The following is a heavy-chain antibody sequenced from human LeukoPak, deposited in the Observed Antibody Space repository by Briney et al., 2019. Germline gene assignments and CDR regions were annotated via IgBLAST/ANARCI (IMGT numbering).Heavy chain of an antibody. J-gene: IGHJ4*02. Sequence: SETLSLTCTVSGGSISSHYWSWIRQPPGKGLEWIGYIYYSGSTNYNPSLKSRVTISVDTSKNQFSLKLSSVTAADTAVYYCARAGGSYQNFDYWGQGTLVTVSS. V-gene: IGHV4-59*11. D-gene: IGHD1-26*01. CDR1: GGSISSHY. CDR3: ARAGGSYQNFDY. CDR2: IYYSGST.